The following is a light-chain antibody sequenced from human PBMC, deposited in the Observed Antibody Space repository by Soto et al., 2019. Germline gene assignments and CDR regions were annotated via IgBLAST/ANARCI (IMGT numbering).Light chain of an antibody. J-gene: IGLJ3*02. V-gene: IGLV2-14*01. Sequence: QSVLTQPASVSGSPGQSITIPCSGRSSDLGGLNYVSWYQQHPGKVPKLIIYKVDNRPSGISDRFSASKSGNTASLPISGLLAGDEAHYCCSSYTTVPSPQWVFAGGTKLTVL. CDR1: SSDLGGLNY. CDR2: KVD. CDR3: SSYTTVPSPQWV.